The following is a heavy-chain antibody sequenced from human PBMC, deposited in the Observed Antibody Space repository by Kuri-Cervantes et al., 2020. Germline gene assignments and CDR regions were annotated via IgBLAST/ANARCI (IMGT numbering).Heavy chain of an antibody. CDR1: GYTFTSYD. CDR3: ARVMPGYSSGWDYYYYYMDV. J-gene: IGHJ6*03. CDR2: MNPNSGNT. Sequence: ASVKVSCKASGYTFTSYDINWVRQATGQGLEWMGWMNPNSGNTGYAQKFQGRVTMTRNTSISTAYMELSSLRSEDTAVYYCARVMPGYSSGWDYYYYYMDVWGKGTTVTVSS. V-gene: IGHV1-8*02. D-gene: IGHD6-19*01.